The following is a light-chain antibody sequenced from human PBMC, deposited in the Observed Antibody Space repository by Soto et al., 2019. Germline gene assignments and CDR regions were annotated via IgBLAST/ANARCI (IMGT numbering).Light chain of an antibody. V-gene: IGKV3-11*01. CDR3: QVRNNWPPMYT. CDR2: DAS. Sequence: EIVLTQSPATLSVSPGERATLSCGASEDVSTSLAWYQQKPGQAPRLLIYDASNRATGFPARFSGSGSGTDFTVTINSLEPEDFAVYYCQVRNNWPPMYTFGQGTKLEI. J-gene: IGKJ2*01. CDR1: EDVSTS.